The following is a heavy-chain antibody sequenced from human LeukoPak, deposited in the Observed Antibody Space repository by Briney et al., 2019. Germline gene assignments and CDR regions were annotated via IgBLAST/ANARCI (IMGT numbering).Heavy chain of an antibody. CDR3: ATYGPTSGGYTFEY. D-gene: IGHD2-15*01. V-gene: IGHV4-4*02. Sequence: SETLSLTCAASDGSISSGYWWSWVRQPPMKGLEGIGEIIDSGSTNYNPSLKGRITISLDKTKNQFSLNVNSVTAADTAVYYCATYGPTSGGYTFEYWGQGILVTVSS. CDR1: DGSISSGYW. J-gene: IGHJ4*02. CDR2: IIDSGST.